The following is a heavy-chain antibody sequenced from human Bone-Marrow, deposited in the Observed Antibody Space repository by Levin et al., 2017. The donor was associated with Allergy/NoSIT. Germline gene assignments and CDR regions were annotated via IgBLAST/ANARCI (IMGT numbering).Heavy chain of an antibody. V-gene: IGHV5-51*01. J-gene: IGHJ5*02. Sequence: GESLKISCKGSGYSFTSYWIGWVRQMPGKGLEWMGIIYPGDSDTRYSPSFQGQVTISADKSISTAYLQWSSLKASDTAMYYCARQAYSSHWFRWFDPWGPGTLVTVSS. CDR1: GYSFTSYW. CDR3: ARQAYSSHWFRWFDP. CDR2: IYPGDSDT. D-gene: IGHD6-13*01.